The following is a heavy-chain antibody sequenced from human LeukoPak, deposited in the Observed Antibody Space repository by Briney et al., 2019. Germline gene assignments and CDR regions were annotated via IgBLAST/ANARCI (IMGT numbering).Heavy chain of an antibody. D-gene: IGHD2-2*01. Sequence: GGSLRLSCAASGFTFSDYSMKWVRQAPGKGLEWVSSISSSGSYTYYADSVKGRFTISRDNAKNSLYLQMNSLRAEDTAVYYCARGVVVTGLDYWGQGTLVTVSS. CDR1: GFTFSDYS. J-gene: IGHJ4*02. CDR2: ISSSGSYT. CDR3: ARGVVVTGLDY. V-gene: IGHV3-21*01.